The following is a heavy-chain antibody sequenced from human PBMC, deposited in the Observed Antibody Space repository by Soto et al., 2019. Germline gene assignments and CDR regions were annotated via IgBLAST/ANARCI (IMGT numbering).Heavy chain of an antibody. CDR2: IIPIFGTA. D-gene: IGHD3-22*01. V-gene: IGHV1-69*13. CDR1: GGTFSSYA. CDR3: ARAAGPGWYYDSSGYYGHRFDY. J-gene: IGHJ4*02. Sequence: ASVKVSCKASGGTFSSYAISWVRQAPGQGLEWMGGIIPIFGTANYAQKFQGRVTIAADESTSTAYMELSSLRSEDTAVYYCARAAGPGWYYDSSGYYGHRFDYWGEGPLVTVSS.